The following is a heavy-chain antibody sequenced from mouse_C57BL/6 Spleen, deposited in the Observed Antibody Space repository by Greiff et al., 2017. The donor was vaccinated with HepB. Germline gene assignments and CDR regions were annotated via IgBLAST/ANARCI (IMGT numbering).Heavy chain of an antibody. D-gene: IGHD1-1*01. CDR2: IYPGGGYT. J-gene: IGHJ4*01. Sequence: QVQLQQSGAELVRPGTSVKMSCKASGYTFTNYWIGWAKQRPGHGLEWIGDIYPGGGYTNYNEKFKGKATLTADKSSSTAYMQFSSLTSEDSAIYYCARGDYGSSYSYYYAMDYWGQGTSVTVSS. V-gene: IGHV1-63*01. CDR3: ARGDYGSSYSYYYAMDY. CDR1: GYTFTNYW.